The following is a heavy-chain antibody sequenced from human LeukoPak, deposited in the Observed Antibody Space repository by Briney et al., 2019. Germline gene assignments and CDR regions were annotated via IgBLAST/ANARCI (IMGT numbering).Heavy chain of an antibody. CDR1: GGSFSGYY. D-gene: IGHD1-1*01. V-gene: IGHV4-34*01. CDR3: ARDRYPRFDP. CDR2: INHSGST. J-gene: IGHJ5*02. Sequence: SETLSLTCAVYGGSFSGYYWSWIRQPPGKGLEWIGEINHSGSTNYNPSLKSRVTISVDTSKNQFSLKLSSVTAADTAVYYCARDRYPRFDPWGQGTLVTVSS.